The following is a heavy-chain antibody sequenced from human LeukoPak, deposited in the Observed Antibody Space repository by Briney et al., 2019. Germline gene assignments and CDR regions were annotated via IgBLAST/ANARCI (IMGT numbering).Heavy chain of an antibody. J-gene: IGHJ4*02. CDR3: ARAMDYVWGSYRQ. CDR1: GFTFSSYS. V-gene: IGHV3-21*01. Sequence: GGSLRLSCAASGFTFSSYSMNWVRQAPGKGLEWVSSISSSSSYIYYADSVKGRFTISRDNAKNSLYLQMNSLRAEDTAVYYCARAMDYVWGSYRQWGQGTLVTVSS. CDR2: ISSSSSYI. D-gene: IGHD3-16*02.